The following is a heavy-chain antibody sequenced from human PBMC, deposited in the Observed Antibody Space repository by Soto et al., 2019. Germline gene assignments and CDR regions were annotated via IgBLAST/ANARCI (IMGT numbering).Heavy chain of an antibody. CDR3: ARLVRGDYAPFYYFDY. J-gene: IGHJ4*02. CDR1: GFTFSSYS. CDR2: ISSSSSYI. D-gene: IGHD3-10*02. V-gene: IGHV3-21*01. Sequence: GGSLRLSCAASGFTFSSYSMNWVRQAPGKGLEWVSSISSSSSYIYYADSVKGRFTISRDNAKNSLYLQMNSLRAEDTAVYYCARLVRGDYAPFYYFDYWGQGTLVTVSS.